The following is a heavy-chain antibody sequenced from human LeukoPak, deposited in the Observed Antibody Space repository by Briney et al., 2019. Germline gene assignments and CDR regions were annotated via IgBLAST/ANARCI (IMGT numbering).Heavy chain of an antibody. J-gene: IGHJ4*02. D-gene: IGHD1-26*01. CDR3: ARLWDSGSPDY. CDR2: IYYSGST. V-gene: IGHV4-59*01. CDR1: GGSISSYY. Sequence: SETLSLTCTVSGGSISSYYWSWIRQPPGKGLEWIGYIYYSGSTNYNPSLKSRVTISVDTSKNQFSLKLTSVTAADTAVYYCARLWDSGSPDYWGQGTLVIVSS.